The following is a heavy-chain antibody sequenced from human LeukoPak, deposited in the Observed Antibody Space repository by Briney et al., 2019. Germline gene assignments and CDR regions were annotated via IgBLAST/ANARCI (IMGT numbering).Heavy chain of an antibody. J-gene: IGHJ2*01. Sequence: GGSLRLSCAASGFTFSSYSMNWVRQAPGKGLEWVSSISSSSSYTYYADSVKGRFTISRDKAKNSLYLQMNSLRAEDTAVHYCARGPPRSQNLPYFDLWGRGTVVTVSS. D-gene: IGHD1-14*01. CDR2: ISSSSSYT. CDR1: GFTFSSYS. V-gene: IGHV3-21*01. CDR3: ARGPPRSQNLPYFDL.